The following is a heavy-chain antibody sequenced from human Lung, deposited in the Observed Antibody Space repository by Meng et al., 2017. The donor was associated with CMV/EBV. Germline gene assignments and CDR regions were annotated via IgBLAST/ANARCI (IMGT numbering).Heavy chain of an antibody. Sequence: QAQLVHAGGEVKKPRVSLKVSCKASGYTFTNYGITWVRQAPGQGLEWMGWISAYNGNTNYAQTLQGRVTMTTDTSTSTAYMELRSLRSDDTAVYYCARVEVEITSGDYWGQGTLVTVSS. V-gene: IGHV1-18*01. D-gene: IGHD3-22*01. J-gene: IGHJ4*02. CDR3: ARVEVEITSGDY. CDR1: GYTFTNYG. CDR2: ISAYNGNT.